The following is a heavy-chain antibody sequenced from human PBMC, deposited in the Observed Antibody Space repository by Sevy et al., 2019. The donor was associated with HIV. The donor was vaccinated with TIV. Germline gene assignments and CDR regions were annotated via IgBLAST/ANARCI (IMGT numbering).Heavy chain of an antibody. J-gene: IGHJ4*02. Sequence: GGSLRLSCAASGFTFDDYGMSWVRQAPGKGLEWVSGINWNGGSTGYAYSVKGRFTISRDNAKNSLYLQMNSLRAEDTALYYCARNRASGAHSLLWFGEYPLDYWGQGTLVTVSS. V-gene: IGHV3-20*04. CDR1: GFTFDDYG. CDR3: ARNRASGAHSLLWFGEYPLDY. CDR2: INWNGGST. D-gene: IGHD3-10*01.